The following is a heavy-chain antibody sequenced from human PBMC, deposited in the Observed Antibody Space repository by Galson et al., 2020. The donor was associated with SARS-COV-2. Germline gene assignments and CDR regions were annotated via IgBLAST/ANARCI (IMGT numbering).Heavy chain of an antibody. Sequence: GRSLRPSSPASGFTFDNYPMSWVRQPPENVLEWDSSIRGSGDGDSTLYADFVKGRFTIPRDNSKNRLYLQINSLSADDTAVYYCVKSPFEEWLFPWDGMDVWGQGATVTVSS. CDR3: VKSPFEEWLFPWDGMDV. CDR1: GFTFDNYP. V-gene: IGHV3-23*01. J-gene: IGHJ6*02. D-gene: IGHD3-3*01. CDR2: IRGSGDGDST.